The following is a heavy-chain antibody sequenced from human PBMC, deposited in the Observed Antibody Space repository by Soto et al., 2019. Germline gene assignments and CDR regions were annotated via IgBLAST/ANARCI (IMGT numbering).Heavy chain of an antibody. J-gene: IGHJ4*02. D-gene: IGHD1-26*01. CDR3: AKVPVGATGRFDY. CDR2: ISGSGGST. V-gene: IGHV3-23*01. CDR1: GFTFINYA. Sequence: PGGSLRLSCGGSGFTFINYAMSWVRQAPGKGPAWVSAISGSGGSTYYADSVKGRFTISRDNSKNTLYLQMNSLRAEDTALYYCAKVPVGATGRFDYWGQGTLVTVSS.